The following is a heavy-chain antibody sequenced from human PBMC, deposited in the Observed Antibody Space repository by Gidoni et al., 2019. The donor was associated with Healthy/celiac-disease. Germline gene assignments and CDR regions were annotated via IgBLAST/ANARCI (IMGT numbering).Heavy chain of an antibody. CDR1: GFTFSSYA. CDR3: ANRNGSDAFDI. CDR2: ISGSGGRT. Sequence: EVQLLESVGGLVQPGGSLRLSCAASGFTFSSYAMSWVRQAPGKGLECVSAISGSGGRTYYADSVKGRFTISRDNAKNTLYLQMNSLRAEDTAVYYCANRNGSDAFDIWGQGTMVTVSS. J-gene: IGHJ3*02. D-gene: IGHD1-26*01. V-gene: IGHV3-23*01.